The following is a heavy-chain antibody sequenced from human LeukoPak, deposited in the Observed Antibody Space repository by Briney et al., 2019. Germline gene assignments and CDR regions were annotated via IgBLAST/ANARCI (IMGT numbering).Heavy chain of an antibody. CDR3: AKVVQYTASTGTGLDY. Sequence: PLRLSCAASGFTFSNYGMHWVRQAPAKGLDWVAVIWYDGSYKYYADSVKGRFTISRDNSKNTLYLQMNSLRAEDTAVYYCAKVVQYTASTGTGLDYWGQGTLVTVSS. CDR2: IWYDGSYK. CDR1: GFTFSNYG. V-gene: IGHV3-33*06. J-gene: IGHJ4*02. D-gene: IGHD6-13*01.